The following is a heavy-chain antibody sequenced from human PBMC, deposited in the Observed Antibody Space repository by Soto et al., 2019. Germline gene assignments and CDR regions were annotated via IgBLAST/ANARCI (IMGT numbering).Heavy chain of an antibody. CDR2: IYYSGST. Sequence: SETLSLTCTVSGGSISSGGYYWSWIRQHPGKGLEWIGYIYYSGSTYYNQSLKSRVTISVDTSKNQFSLKLSSVTAADTAVYYCARAMGDSSSSGPVDYWGQGTLVTVSS. CDR3: ARAMGDSSSSGPVDY. D-gene: IGHD6-6*01. V-gene: IGHV4-31*03. CDR1: GGSISSGGYY. J-gene: IGHJ4*02.